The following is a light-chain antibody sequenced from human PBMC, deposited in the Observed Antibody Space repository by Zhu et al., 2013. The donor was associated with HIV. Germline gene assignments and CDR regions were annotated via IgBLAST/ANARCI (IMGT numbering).Light chain of an antibody. CDR3: QQATNFPRT. V-gene: IGKV1-5*03. Sequence: DIQMTQSPSTLSASVGDRVTITCRASQSISNWLAWYQQKPGKAPKLLIYKASSLEGGVPSRFSASVSGTDFTLSISDLQPEDSATYYCQQATNFPRTFGLGTKVEV. J-gene: IGKJ1*01. CDR2: KAS. CDR1: QSISNW.